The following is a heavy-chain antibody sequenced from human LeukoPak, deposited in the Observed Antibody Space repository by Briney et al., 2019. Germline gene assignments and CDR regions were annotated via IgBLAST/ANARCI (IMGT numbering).Heavy chain of an antibody. J-gene: IGHJ4*02. CDR1: GYTFTSYA. CDR3: AREITYYYDSSGYYYITSCFDY. CDR2: INTNTGNP. D-gene: IGHD3-22*01. V-gene: IGHV7-4-1*02. Sequence: ASVKVSCKASGYTFTSYAMNWVRQAPGQGLEWMGWINTNTGNPTYAQGFTGRFVFSLDTSVSTAYPQISSLKAEDTAVYYCAREITYYYDSSGYYYITSCFDYWGQGTLVTVSS.